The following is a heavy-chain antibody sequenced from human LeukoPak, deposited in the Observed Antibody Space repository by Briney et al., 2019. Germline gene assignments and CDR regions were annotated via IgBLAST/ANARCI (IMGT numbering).Heavy chain of an antibody. CDR3: ARDRRVVPAAMNYFDY. CDR1: GFTFSSYA. J-gene: IGHJ4*02. CDR2: ISYDGSNK. Sequence: GRSLRLSCAASGFTFSSYAMHWVRQAPGKGLEWVAVISYDGSNKYYADSVKGRFTISRDNSKNTLYLQMNSLRAEDTAVYYCARDRRVVPAAMNYFDYWGQGTLVTVSS. D-gene: IGHD2-2*01. V-gene: IGHV3-30-3*01.